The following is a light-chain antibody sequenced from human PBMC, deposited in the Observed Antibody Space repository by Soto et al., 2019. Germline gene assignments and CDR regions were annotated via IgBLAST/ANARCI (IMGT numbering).Light chain of an antibody. J-gene: IGLJ3*02. V-gene: IGLV1-36*01. Sequence: QSVLSQPPSVSGAPRQRVTISCSGSRSNIGKNAVNWYQQLPGKAPKLLIYYDDLLPSGVSDRFSGSKSGTSASLAISGPNSGVGAIFYCPTWVAGLNGQVFGEGPS. CDR1: RSNIGKNA. CDR2: YDD. CDR3: PTWVAGLNGQV.